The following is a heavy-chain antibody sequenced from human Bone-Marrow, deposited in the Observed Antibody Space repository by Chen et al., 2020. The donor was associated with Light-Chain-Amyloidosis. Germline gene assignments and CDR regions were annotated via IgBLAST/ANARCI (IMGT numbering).Heavy chain of an antibody. J-gene: IGHJ5*02. Sequence: QVQLVQSGAEVKKPGASVKVSCKASGYTFTGYYMHWVRQAPGQGLEWMGWINPNSGGTNYAQKFQGRVTMTRDTSISTAYMEVSRLRSDDTAVYCCARDRGSGSYLLNWFDPWGQGTLVTVSS. CDR2: INPNSGGT. V-gene: IGHV1-2*02. CDR3: ARDRGSGSYLLNWFDP. CDR1: GYTFTGYY. D-gene: IGHD1-26*01.